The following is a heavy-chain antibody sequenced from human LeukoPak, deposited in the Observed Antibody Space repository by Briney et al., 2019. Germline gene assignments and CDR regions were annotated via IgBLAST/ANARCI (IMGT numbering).Heavy chain of an antibody. CDR2: IKSKADGGTT. J-gene: IGHJ3*01. V-gene: IGHV3-15*01. Sequence: GGSLRLSCAASGLTFSNAWMSWVRQAPGEGLEWVGRIKSKADGGTTDYAAPVKGRFTISRDDSKNTLYLQMNSLRTEDTAMYYCTTDEGYDSAAGAFDFWGQGTMVTVSS. D-gene: IGHD3-10*01. CDR3: TTDEGYDSAAGAFDF. CDR1: GLTFSNAW.